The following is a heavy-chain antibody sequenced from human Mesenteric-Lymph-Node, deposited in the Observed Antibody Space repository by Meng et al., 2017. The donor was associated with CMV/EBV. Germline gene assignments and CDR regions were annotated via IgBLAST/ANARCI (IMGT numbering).Heavy chain of an antibody. CDR1: GFTFSTYG. CDR3: ARSSLVVPAGGFDY. J-gene: IGHJ4*02. CDR2: IRYDGTIK. V-gene: IGHV3-30*02. D-gene: IGHD2-2*01. Sequence: GESLKISCAASGFTFSTYGMHWVRQAPGKGLEWVSFIRYDGTIKYYADSVKGRFTISRDNSRNTLYLQMNSLRAEDTAVYYCARSSLVVPAGGFDYWGQGTLVTVS.